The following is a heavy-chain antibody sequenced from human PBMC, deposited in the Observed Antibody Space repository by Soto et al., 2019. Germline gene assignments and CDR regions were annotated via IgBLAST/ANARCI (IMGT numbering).Heavy chain of an antibody. J-gene: IGHJ6*02. CDR2: IIPIFGTA. CDR1: GVTFSSYA. Sequence: SVKVSCKASGVTFSSYAISWVRQAPGQGLEWMGGIIPIFGTANYAQKFQGRVTITADESTSTAYMELSSLRSEDTAVYYCASLRGYSSDGMDVWGQGTTVTVSS. CDR3: ASLRGYSSDGMDV. V-gene: IGHV1-69*13. D-gene: IGHD5-18*01.